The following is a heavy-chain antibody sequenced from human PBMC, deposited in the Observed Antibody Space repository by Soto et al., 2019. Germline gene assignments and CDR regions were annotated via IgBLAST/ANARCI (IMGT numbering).Heavy chain of an antibody. CDR2: ISGSGGST. CDR3: AKDYMVFVTTSDAFDI. Sequence: PGGSLRLSCAASGFTFSSYAMSWVRQAPGKGLEWVSAISGSGGSTYYADSVKGRFTISRDNSKNTLYLQMNSLRAEDTAVYYCAKDYMVFVTTSDAFDIWGQGXMVTV. D-gene: IGHD2-8*01. J-gene: IGHJ3*02. CDR1: GFTFSSYA. V-gene: IGHV3-23*01.